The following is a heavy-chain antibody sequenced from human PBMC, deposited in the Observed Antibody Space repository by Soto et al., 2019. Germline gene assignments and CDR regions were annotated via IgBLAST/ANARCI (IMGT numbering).Heavy chain of an antibody. V-gene: IGHV4-34*01. CDR2: INHSGST. CDR3: ARGGARIAAAGTNWFDP. CDR1: GGSFSGYY. Sequence: SETLSLTCAVYGGSFSGYYWSWIRQPPGKGLEWIGEINHSGSTNYNPSLKSRVTISVDTSKNQFSLKLSSVTAADTAVYYCARGGARIAAAGTNWFDPWSQGTLVTVSS. D-gene: IGHD6-13*01. J-gene: IGHJ5*02.